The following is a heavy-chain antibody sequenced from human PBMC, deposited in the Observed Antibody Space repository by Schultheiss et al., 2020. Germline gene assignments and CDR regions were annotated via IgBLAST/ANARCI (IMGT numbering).Heavy chain of an antibody. D-gene: IGHD5-12*01. V-gene: IGHV3-23*01. Sequence: GGSLRLSCAASRFAFSNYAMSWVRQSPGKGLEWVSSIGDGGDDTYYADSVRGRFTVSRDNSKNTLDLQMNSLRADDTAVYYCAREEGGYMHNDYYYYYGMDVWGKGTTVNGYS. CDR3: AREEGGYMHNDYYYYYGMDV. CDR2: IGDGGDDT. J-gene: IGHJ6*04. CDR1: RFAFSNYA.